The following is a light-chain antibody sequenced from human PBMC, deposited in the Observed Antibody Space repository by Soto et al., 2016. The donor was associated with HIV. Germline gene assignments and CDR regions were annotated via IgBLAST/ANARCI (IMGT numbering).Light chain of an antibody. CDR2: QDS. CDR1: NIDSKS. Sequence: SYVLTQPPSVSVAPGKTAMITCEGNNIDSKSVHWYQQKPGQSPVLVIYQDSKRPSGIPERFSGSNSGNTATLTISGTQAMDEADYYCQAWDSSTVVFGGGTKLTVL. V-gene: IGLV3-21*01. CDR3: QAWDSSTVV. J-gene: IGLJ2*01.